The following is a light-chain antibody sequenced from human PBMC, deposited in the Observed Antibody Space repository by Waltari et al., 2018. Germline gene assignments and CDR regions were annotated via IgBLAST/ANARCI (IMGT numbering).Light chain of an antibody. CDR3: QQYNRWPPIT. J-gene: IGKJ5*01. Sequence: EIVMTQSPATLSVSPGETATLSCRASQSVSSNVAWYQKKPGKAPRLLIYDASTRATSIPAKFRGSGSGTEFTLTISSLQSEDFAVYYCQQYNRWPPITFGHGTRLEIK. V-gene: IGKV3-15*01. CDR2: DAS. CDR1: QSVSSN.